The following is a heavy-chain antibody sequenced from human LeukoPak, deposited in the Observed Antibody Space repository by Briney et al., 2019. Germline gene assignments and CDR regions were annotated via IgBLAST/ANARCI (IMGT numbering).Heavy chain of an antibody. V-gene: IGHV3-33*06. CDR3: AKEGPIPKYYFDY. Sequence: PGGSLRLSCAASGFTFSSYGMHWVRQAPGKGLEWVAVIWYDGSNKYYVDSVKGRFTISRDNSKNTLYLQMNSLRAEDTAVYYCAKEGPIPKYYFDYWGQGTLVTVSS. CDR1: GFTFSSYG. J-gene: IGHJ4*02. CDR2: IWYDGSNK.